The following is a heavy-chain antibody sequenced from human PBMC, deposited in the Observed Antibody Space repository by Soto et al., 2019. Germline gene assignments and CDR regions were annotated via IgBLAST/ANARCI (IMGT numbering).Heavy chain of an antibody. J-gene: IGHJ4*02. D-gene: IGHD3-16*01. CDR2: VIPAFATP. Sequence: QEQLVQSGAEVKKPGSSVKVSCKDSGGLFSSYAISWVRQAPGQGLEWMGGVIPAFATPYYAQKFHGRVTITADESTNTAYMELTSLRSEDTAMYYCARGDSPYVWFNEFWGQGSLVTVSS. CDR1: GGLFSSYA. CDR3: ARGDSPYVWFNEF. V-gene: IGHV1-69*01.